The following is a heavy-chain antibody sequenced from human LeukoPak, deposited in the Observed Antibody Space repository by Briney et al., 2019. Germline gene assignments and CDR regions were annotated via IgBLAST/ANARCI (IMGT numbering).Heavy chain of an antibody. CDR2: IYSGGST. J-gene: IGHJ6*03. CDR3: ARARMADYMDV. D-gene: IGHD5-24*01. Sequence: PGGSLRLSCAASGFTVSSNYMSWVRQAPGKVLEWVSVIYSGGSTYYADSVKGRFTISRDNSKNMLYLQMNSLRAEDTAVYYCARARMADYMDVWGKGTTVTISS. CDR1: GFTVSSNY. V-gene: IGHV3-53*01.